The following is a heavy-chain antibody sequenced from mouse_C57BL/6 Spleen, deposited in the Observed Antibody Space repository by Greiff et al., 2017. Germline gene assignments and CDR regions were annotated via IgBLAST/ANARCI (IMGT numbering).Heavy chain of an antibody. D-gene: IGHD1-1*01. V-gene: IGHV1-69*01. J-gene: IGHJ4*01. CDR1: GYTFTSYW. CDR3: ARGGNYGSSPYDYAMDY. Sequence: QVQLQQPGAELVMPGASVKLSCKASGYTFTSYWMPWVKQRPGQGLEWIGEIDPSDSYTNYNQKFKGKSTLTVDKSSSTAYMQLSSLTSEDSAVYCCARGGNYGSSPYDYAMDYWGQGTSVTVSS. CDR2: IDPSDSYT.